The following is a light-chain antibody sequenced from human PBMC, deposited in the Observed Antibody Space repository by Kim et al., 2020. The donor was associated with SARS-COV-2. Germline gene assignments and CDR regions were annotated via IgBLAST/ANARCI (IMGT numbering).Light chain of an antibody. CDR3: QAWDSSTRV. J-gene: IGLJ3*02. CDR1: KLGDKY. CDR2: QDS. V-gene: IGLV3-1*01. Sequence: SYELTQPPSVSVSPGQTASITCSGDKLGDKYACWYQQKPGQSPLLVIYQDSKRPSGIPERFSGSNSGNTATLTISGTQAMDEADYYCQAWDSSTRVFGGGTQLTVL.